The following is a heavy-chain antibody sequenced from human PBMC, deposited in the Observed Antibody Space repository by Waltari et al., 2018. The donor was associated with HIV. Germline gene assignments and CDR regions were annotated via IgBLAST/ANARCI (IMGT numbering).Heavy chain of an antibody. CDR1: GVAFSGYA. V-gene: IGHV3-23*01. CDR3: AKSGGDILTGHSYYYYGMDV. J-gene: IGHJ6*02. Sequence: QLLESGGGLVQPGGSLRLSCAASGVAFSGYAMSWVRQAPGKGLEWVSGISGSGRSTYYADAVKGRFTISRDNSKNTVYLQMNSLRAEDTAVYYCAKSGGDILTGHSYYYYGMDVWGLGTTVTVSS. D-gene: IGHD3-9*01. CDR2: ISGSGRST.